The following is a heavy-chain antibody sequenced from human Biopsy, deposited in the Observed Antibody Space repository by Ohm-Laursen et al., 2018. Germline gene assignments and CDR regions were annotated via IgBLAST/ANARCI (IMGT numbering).Heavy chain of an antibody. V-gene: IGHV4-34*01. CDR2: VHHDGRA. CDR3: ARFIVPSLHCSNGVCPIRWFDP. CDR1: GGTYSGYY. Sequence: SETLSLTWAVYGGTYSGYYWSWIRQPPGKGLEWIGDVHHDGRANYNPSLKSRVTISGDMSKKQFSLKLSGVTAADTAVYYCARFIVPSLHCSNGVCPIRWFDPWGQGTLVTVFS. D-gene: IGHD2-2*01. J-gene: IGHJ5*02.